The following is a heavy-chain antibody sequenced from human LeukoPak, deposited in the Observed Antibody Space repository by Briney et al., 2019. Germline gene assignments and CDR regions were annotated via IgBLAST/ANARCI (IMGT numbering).Heavy chain of an antibody. V-gene: IGHV1-18*01. D-gene: IGHD2-2*01. CDR3: AREEGIVVVPAANPALVGFDP. CDR2: ISAYNGNT. J-gene: IGHJ5*02. CDR1: GYTFTSYV. Sequence: ATVKVSCKASGYTFTSYVISWVRQAPGQRLEWMGWISAYNGNTNYAQKLLGRVTMTTDTSTSTAYMELRSLRSDDTAVYYCAREEGIVVVPAANPALVGFDPWGQGTLVTVSS.